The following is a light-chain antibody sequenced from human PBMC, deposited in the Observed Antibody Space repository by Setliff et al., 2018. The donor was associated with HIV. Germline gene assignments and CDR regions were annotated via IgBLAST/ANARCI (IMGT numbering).Light chain of an antibody. CDR3: CSYTRSSTLL. Sequence: QSALAQAASVSGSPGQSITMSCTGTSRDVGGGSNYVSWFQQHPGKAPKLMIYDVSNRPSGVSNRFSGSKSGNTASLTISGLQAEDEADYYCCSYTRSSTLLFGGGTKVTVL. J-gene: IGLJ2*01. V-gene: IGLV2-14*03. CDR2: DVS. CDR1: SRDVGGGSNY.